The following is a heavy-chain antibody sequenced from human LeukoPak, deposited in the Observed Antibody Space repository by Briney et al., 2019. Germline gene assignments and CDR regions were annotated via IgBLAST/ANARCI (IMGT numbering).Heavy chain of an antibody. J-gene: IGHJ5*02. CDR3: ARSLARYCSSTSCYRGVWFDP. Sequence: GESLKISCNGSGYSFTSYWIGWVRQMPGKGLEWMGIIYPGDSDTRYSPSFQGQVTISADKSISTAYLQWGSLKASDTAMYYCARSLARYCSSTSCYRGVWFDPWGQGTLVTVSS. V-gene: IGHV5-51*01. CDR1: GYSFTSYW. CDR2: IYPGDSDT. D-gene: IGHD2-2*01.